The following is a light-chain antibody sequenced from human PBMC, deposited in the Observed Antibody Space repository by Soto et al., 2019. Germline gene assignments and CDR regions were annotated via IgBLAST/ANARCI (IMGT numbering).Light chain of an antibody. J-gene: IGKJ3*01. CDR3: QHCDNLFRVT. V-gene: IGKV1-33*01. CDR2: AAS. Sequence: DIQMTQSPSSLSASVGDRVTITCQASQDISNSLNWYQQKPGKAPKLLIYAASNLETGVPSRFGGGGSGTDFTLTISTLQHEDPEPYYCQHCDNLFRVTFGPGTKVDI. CDR1: QDISNS.